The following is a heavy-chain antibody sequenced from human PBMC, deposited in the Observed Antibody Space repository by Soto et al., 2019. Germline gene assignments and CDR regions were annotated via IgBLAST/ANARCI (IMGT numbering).Heavy chain of an antibody. CDR3: AKVGLPKMFPGDDY. J-gene: IGHJ4*01. CDR1: GFPFSDYG. Sequence: QVQLAESGGGVVQPGGSLRLSCAASGFPFSDYGIDWIRQAPGKGLEWVAVISHEGGTQYYADSVRGRFTVSRDNSKNIVYLQMDSLRPEDTAVYFCAKVGLPKMFPGDDYWGQGTLVTVSS. D-gene: IGHD3-16*01. V-gene: IGHV3-30*18. CDR2: ISHEGGTQ.